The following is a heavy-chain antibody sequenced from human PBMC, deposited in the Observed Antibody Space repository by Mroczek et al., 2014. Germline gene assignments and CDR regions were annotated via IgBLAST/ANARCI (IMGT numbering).Heavy chain of an antibody. CDR3: ARWCTSCYTGAFDI. CDR1: GFTFSSYS. Sequence: VQLVQSGGGLVKPGGSLRLSCAASGFTFSSYSMNWVRQAPGKGLEWVSSISSSSSYIYYADSVKGRFTISRDNAKNSLYLQMNSLRAEDTAVYYCARWCTSCYTGAFDIWGQGTMVTVSS. J-gene: IGHJ3*02. D-gene: IGHD2-2*02. V-gene: IGHV3-21*01. CDR2: ISSSSSYI.